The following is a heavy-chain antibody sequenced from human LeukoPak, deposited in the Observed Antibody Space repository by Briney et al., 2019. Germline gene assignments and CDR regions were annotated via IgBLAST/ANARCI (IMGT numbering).Heavy chain of an antibody. CDR1: GFTVSSNY. CDR2: IYSGGST. Sequence: GGSLRLSCAASGFTVSSNYMSWVRQAPGKGLEWVSVIYSGGSTYYADSVKGRFTIPRDNSKNTLYLQMNSLRAEDTAVYYCARSYSSSWADYWGQGTLVTVSS. V-gene: IGHV3-53*01. CDR3: ARSYSSSWADY. D-gene: IGHD6-13*01. J-gene: IGHJ4*02.